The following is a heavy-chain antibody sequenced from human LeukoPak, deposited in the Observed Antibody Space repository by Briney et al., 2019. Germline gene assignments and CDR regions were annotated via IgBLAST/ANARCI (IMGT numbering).Heavy chain of an antibody. J-gene: IGHJ4*02. Sequence: GGSLRLSCEASGFTFSSYGMSWVRQAPGKGLEWVSGISGSGGSSDYADSVKGRFTISRDNSRNTLYLQMNSLRAEDTAVYYCAKEGFDSWGQGTLVTVSS. CDR1: GFTFSSYG. V-gene: IGHV3-23*01. CDR3: AKEGFDS. CDR2: ISGSGGSS.